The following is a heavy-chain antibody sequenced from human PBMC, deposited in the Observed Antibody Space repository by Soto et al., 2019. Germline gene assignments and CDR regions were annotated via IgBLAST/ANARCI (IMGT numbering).Heavy chain of an antibody. D-gene: IGHD5-18*01. J-gene: IGHJ4*02. Sequence: GGSLRLSCAASGFTFSSYSMNWVRQAPGKGLEWVAVISYDGSNKYYADSVKGRFTISRDNSKNTLYLQMNSLRAEDTAVYYCARDGAAMASNFDYWGQGTLVTVSS. V-gene: IGHV3-30*03. CDR1: GFTFSSYS. CDR2: ISYDGSNK. CDR3: ARDGAAMASNFDY.